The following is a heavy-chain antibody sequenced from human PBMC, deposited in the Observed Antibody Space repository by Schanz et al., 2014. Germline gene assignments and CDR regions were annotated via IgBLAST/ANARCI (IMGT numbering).Heavy chain of an antibody. CDR2: FIVDSGNT. CDR3: AKQIHYDILTVTRN. D-gene: IGHD3-9*01. J-gene: IGHJ4*02. Sequence: VQLVESGGGVVQPGGSLRLSCAASGFIFSNYAMSWVRQAPGKGLEWVSGFIVDSGNTYYAGSVKGRFSISRDYSKNTLYLQMSSLRAEDTAVYYCAKQIHYDILTVTRNWGQGTLVTVSS. CDR1: GFIFSNYA. V-gene: IGHV3-23*04.